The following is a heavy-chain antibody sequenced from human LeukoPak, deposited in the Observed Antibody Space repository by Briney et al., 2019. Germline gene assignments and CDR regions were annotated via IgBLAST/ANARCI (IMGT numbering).Heavy chain of an antibody. CDR2: INHSGST. D-gene: IGHD4-17*01. CDR3: ASLYGDYVASGYFDY. CDR1: GGSISSGGYY. V-gene: IGHV4-39*01. J-gene: IGHJ4*02. Sequence: SETLSLTCTVSGGSISSGGYYWSWIRQPPGKGLEWIGEINHSGSTYYNPSLKSRVTISVDTSKNQFSLKLSSVTAADTAVYYCASLYGDYVASGYFDYWGQGTLVTVSS.